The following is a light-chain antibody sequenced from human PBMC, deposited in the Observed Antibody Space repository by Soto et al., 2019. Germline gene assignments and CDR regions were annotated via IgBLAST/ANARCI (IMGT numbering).Light chain of an antibody. J-gene: IGKJ1*01. CDR1: QSVISN. V-gene: IGKV3-20*01. CDR3: QQYGSSLTWT. CDR2: GAS. Sequence: EIVLTQSPATLSLSPGERATLSCRASQSVISNLVWYQQKPGQPPRLLIYGASSRATGIPDRFSGSGSGTDFTLTISRLEPEDFAVYYCQQYGSSLTWTFGQGTKVDIK.